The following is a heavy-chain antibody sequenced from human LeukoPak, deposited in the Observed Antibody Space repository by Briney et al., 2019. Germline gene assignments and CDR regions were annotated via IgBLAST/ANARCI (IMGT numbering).Heavy chain of an antibody. CDR1: GGSISTYY. D-gene: IGHD3-22*01. J-gene: IGHJ4*02. V-gene: IGHV4-59*08. Sequence: SETLSLTCTVSGGSISTYYWSWIRQPPGKGLEWIGYIFYSGSTNYNPSLESRITISMDTSKNQFSLRLSSVTAADTAVYYCARLYHVSSAYFLDYWGRGTLVTVSS. CDR2: IFYSGST. CDR3: ARLYHVSSAYFLDY.